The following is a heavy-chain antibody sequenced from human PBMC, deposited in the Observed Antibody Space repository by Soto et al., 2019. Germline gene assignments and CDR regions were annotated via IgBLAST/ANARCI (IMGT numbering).Heavy chain of an antibody. CDR1: GGSISSYY. V-gene: IGHV4-59*01. D-gene: IGHD3-9*01. CDR2: IYYSGST. J-gene: IGHJ5*02. Sequence: PSETLSLTCTVSGGSISSYYWSWIRQPPGKGLEWIGYIYYSGSTNYNPSLKSRVTISVDTSKNQFSLKLSSVTAADTAVYYCASLRYYDILTGYSPGWFDPWGQGTLVTVSS. CDR3: ASLRYYDILTGYSPGWFDP.